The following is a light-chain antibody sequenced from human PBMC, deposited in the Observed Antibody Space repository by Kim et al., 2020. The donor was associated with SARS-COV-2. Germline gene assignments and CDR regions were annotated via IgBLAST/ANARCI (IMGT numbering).Light chain of an antibody. CDR2: KAS. J-gene: IGKJ1*01. CDR3: QQYNSYPEA. V-gene: IGKV1-5*03. Sequence: DIQMTQSPSTLSASVGDRVTITCRASQSISSWLAWYQQKPGKAPKLLIYKASSLESGVPSRFSGSGSGTEFTLTISSLQPDDFATYYCQQYNSYPEAFGQGTKVDIK. CDR1: QSISSW.